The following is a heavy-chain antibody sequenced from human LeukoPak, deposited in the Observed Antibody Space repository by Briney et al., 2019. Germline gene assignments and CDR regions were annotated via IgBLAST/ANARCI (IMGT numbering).Heavy chain of an antibody. J-gene: IGHJ4*02. CDR1: EFTFSSYA. V-gene: IGHV3-64*01. D-gene: IGHD3-10*01. CDR3: ATLGVSHFDY. Sequence: GGSLRLSCAASEFTFSSYAMHWVRQAPGKGLEYVSAISSNGGSTYYANSVKGRFTISRDNSKDTLYLQMGSLRAEDMAVYYCATLGVSHFDYWGQGTLVTVSS. CDR2: ISSNGGST.